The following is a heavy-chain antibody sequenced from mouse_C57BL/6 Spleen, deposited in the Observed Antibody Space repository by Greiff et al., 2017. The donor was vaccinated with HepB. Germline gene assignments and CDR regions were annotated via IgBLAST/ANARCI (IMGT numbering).Heavy chain of an antibody. D-gene: IGHD4-1*01. V-gene: IGHV1-61*01. J-gene: IGHJ1*03. Sequence: QVQLQQPGAELVRPGSSVKLSCKASGYTFTSYWMDWVKQRPGQGLEWIGNIYPSDSETHYNQKFKDKATFTVDKSSNTTYMQLSSLTSEDSAVYYCARLGRRWYFDVWGTGTTVTVSS. CDR3: ARLGRRWYFDV. CDR1: GYTFTSYW. CDR2: IYPSDSET.